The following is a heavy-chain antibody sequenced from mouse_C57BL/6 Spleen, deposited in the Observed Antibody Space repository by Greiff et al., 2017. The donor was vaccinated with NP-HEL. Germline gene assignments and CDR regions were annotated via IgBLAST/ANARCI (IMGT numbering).Heavy chain of an antibody. CDR2: ISSGGDYI. Sequence: EVQLVESGEGLVKPGGSLKLSCAASGFTFSSYAMSWVRQTPEKRLEWVAYISSGGDYIYYADTVKGRFTISRDNARNTLYLQMSRLKSEDTAMYYCTRAIYGYDGGYFDYWGQGTTLTVSS. CDR3: TRAIYGYDGGYFDY. CDR1: GFTFSSYA. V-gene: IGHV5-9-1*02. J-gene: IGHJ2*01. D-gene: IGHD2-2*01.